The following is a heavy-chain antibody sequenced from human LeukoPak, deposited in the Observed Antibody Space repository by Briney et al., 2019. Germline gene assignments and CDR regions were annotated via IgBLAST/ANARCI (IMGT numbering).Heavy chain of an antibody. J-gene: IGHJ5*02. V-gene: IGHV3-23*01. CDR2: ISGSGGST. CDR1: GFTFSSYA. CDR3: AKDLSPPRYCSGGSCYGPWFDP. Sequence: GGSLRLTCAASGFTFSSYAMSWVRQAPGKGLEWVSAISGSGGSTYYADSVKGRFTISRDNSKDTLYLQMNSLRAEDTAVYYCAKDLSPPRYCSGGSCYGPWFDPWGQGTLVTVSS. D-gene: IGHD2-15*01.